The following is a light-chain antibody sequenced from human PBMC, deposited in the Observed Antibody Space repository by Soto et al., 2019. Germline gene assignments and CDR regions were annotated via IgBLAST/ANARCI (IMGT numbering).Light chain of an antibody. CDR2: STS. CDR3: LLYYGGAYV. CDR1: TGAVTRGYY. V-gene: IGLV7-43*01. Sequence: QAVVTQDPSLTVSRGGTVTLTCASRTGAVTRGYYPNWFQQKPGQAPRALIYSTSNKHFWTPARFSGSLLGGKAALTLSGVQREDEAEYYCLLYYGGAYVFGTGTKVTVL. J-gene: IGLJ1*01.